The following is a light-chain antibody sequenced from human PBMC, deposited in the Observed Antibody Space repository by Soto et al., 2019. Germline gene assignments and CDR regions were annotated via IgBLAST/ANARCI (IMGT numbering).Light chain of an antibody. V-gene: IGKV2-28*01. CDR3: LQALQTPVT. J-gene: IGKJ5*01. Sequence: DIVMTQSPLSLPVTPGEPASISCRSSQSLLHTIGYNYLDWYLQKPGQSPQLLIYLGSNRASGVSDRFSGSGSGTDFTLKISRVEAEDVGVYYCLQALQTPVTVGQGTRLEIK. CDR2: LGS. CDR1: QSLLHTIGYNY.